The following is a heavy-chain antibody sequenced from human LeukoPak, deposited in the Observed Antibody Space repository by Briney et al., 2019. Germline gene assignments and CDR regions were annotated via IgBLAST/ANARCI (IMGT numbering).Heavy chain of an antibody. V-gene: IGHV3-48*04. CDR3: ARESVGRAADLDY. CDR2: ISSSSSTI. CDR1: GFTFSSYS. J-gene: IGHJ4*02. Sequence: PGGSLRLSCAASGFTFSSYSMNWVRQAPGKGLEWVSYISSSSSTIYYADSVKGRFTISRDNAKNSLYLQMDSLRAEDTAVYYCARESVGRAADLDYWGQGTLVTVSS. D-gene: IGHD6-25*01.